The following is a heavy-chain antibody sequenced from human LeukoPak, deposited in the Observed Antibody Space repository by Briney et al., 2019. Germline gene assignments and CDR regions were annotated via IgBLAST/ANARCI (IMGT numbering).Heavy chain of an antibody. D-gene: IGHD3-10*01. CDR1: GGSFSGYY. CDR2: INHSGST. Sequence: SETLSLTCAVYGGSFSGYYWSWIRQPPGKGLEWIGEINHSGSTNYNPSLKSRVTISVDTSKNQFSLKLSSVTAADTAVYYCARRTTMVRGVIYTFDIWGQGTMVTVSS. J-gene: IGHJ3*02. V-gene: IGHV4-34*01. CDR3: ARRTTMVRGVIYTFDI.